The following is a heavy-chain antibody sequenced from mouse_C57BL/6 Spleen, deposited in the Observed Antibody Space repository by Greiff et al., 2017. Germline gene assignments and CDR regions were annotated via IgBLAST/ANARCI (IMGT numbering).Heavy chain of an antibody. CDR3: ARSDPWFAY. J-gene: IGHJ3*01. CDR2: IYPRSGNT. Sequence: VKLQESGAELARPGASVKLSCKASGYTFTSYGISWVKQRTGQGLEWIGEIYPRSGNTYYNEKFKGKATLTADKSSSTAYMELRSLTSEDSAVYFCARSDPWFAYWGQGTLVTVSA. V-gene: IGHV1-81*01. CDR1: GYTFTSYG.